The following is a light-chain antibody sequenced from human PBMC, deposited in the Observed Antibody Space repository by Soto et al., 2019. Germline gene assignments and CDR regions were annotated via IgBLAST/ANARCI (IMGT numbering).Light chain of an antibody. CDR2: EVS. J-gene: IGLJ1*01. CDR1: SSDVGGYNY. CDR3: SSYAGSNNFV. Sequence: QSALTQPASVSGSPGQSITISCTGTSSDVGGYNYVSWYQQNPGKAPKLMIYEVSERPSGVPDRFSGSKSSNTASLTVSGLQAEDEADYYCSSYAGSNNFVFGTGTKVTVL. V-gene: IGLV2-8*01.